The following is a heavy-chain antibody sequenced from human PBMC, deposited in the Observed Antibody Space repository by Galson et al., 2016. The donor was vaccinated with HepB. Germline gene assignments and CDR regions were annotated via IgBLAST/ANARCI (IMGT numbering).Heavy chain of an antibody. CDR1: GFTFSSYG. CDR3: SKWGGSGYDWARLDY. D-gene: IGHD5-12*01. J-gene: IGHJ4*02. V-gene: IGHV3-33*06. Sequence: SLRLSCAASGFTFSSYGMHWVRQAPGKGLEWVAVIWYDGSNEYYADSVKGRFTISRDNSKNTRYLQMNSLRAEDTAVYYCSKWGGSGYDWARLDYWGQGTLVTVSS. CDR2: IWYDGSNE.